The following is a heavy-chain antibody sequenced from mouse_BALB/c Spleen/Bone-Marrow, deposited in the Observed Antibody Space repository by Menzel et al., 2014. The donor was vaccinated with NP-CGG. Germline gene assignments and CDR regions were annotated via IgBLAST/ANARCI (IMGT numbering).Heavy chain of an antibody. J-gene: IGHJ3*01. CDR2: INPSNGGT. D-gene: IGHD4-1*01. V-gene: IGHV1S16*01. CDR3: TTLGRFAY. Sequence: VQLQQSGAELVKPRVSVKLSCKASGYTFTNYYMYWVKQRPGQDLEWIGEINPSNGGTNFNEKFKSKATLTVDKSSSTAYMQLSSLTSEDSAVYYCTTLGRFAYWGQGTLVTVSA. CDR1: GYTFTNYY.